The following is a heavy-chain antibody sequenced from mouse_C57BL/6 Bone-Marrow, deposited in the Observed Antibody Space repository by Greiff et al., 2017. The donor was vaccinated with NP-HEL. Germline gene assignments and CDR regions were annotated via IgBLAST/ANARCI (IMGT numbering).Heavy chain of an antibody. CDR1: EYAFPSHD. Sequence: EVMLVESGGGLVQPGASLKLSCESNEYAFPSHDMSWVRKTPEKRLELVAAINRDGGSTYYPDTMERRFIISRDNTKKTLYLQMSSLRSEDEALYYCARHWIYYAMDYWGQGTSVTVSS. V-gene: IGHV5-2*03. J-gene: IGHJ4*01. CDR2: INRDGGST. CDR3: ARHWIYYAMDY.